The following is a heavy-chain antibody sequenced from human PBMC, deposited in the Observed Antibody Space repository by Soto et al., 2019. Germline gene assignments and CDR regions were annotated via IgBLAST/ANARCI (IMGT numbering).Heavy chain of an antibody. J-gene: IGHJ4*02. CDR2: IYYSGIT. D-gene: IGHD3-10*01. V-gene: IGHV4-59*08. CDR1: GGSISSYY. Sequence: QVQLQESGPGLVKHSETLSLTCTVSGGSISSYYWSWIRQPPGKGLEWIGYIYYSGITNYNPSLKSRVTISVDTAKNQYYLKLNSMAAADTAVYYCVRHNYGSGSSYFDYWGQGTLVTVSS. CDR3: VRHNYGSGSSYFDY.